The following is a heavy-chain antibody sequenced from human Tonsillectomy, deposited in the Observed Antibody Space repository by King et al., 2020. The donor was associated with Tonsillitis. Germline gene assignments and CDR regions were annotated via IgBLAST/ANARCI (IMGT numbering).Heavy chain of an antibody. CDR1: GYTFTGYY. V-gene: IGHV1-2*02. CDR2: INPNSGAT. D-gene: IGHD3-10*01. J-gene: IGHJ3*02. CDR3: ARDYYGSGNFYGAFDI. Sequence: QLVQSGAEVKKPGASVKVSCEASGYTFTGYYMHWVRQAPGQGLEWMAWINPNSGATNSAQKFQGRVTMTRDTSISTAYMELSRLRSDDTAVYYCARDYYGSGNFYGAFDIWDQGTMVTVSS.